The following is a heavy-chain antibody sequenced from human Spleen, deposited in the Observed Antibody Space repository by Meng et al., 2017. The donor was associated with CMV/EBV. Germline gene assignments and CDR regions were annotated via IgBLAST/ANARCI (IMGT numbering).Heavy chain of an antibody. V-gene: IGHV4-34*01. CDR2: INHSGST. J-gene: IGHJ4*02. CDR1: GGSFSGYY. Sequence: SETLSLTCAVYGGSFSGYYWTWIRQPPGKGLEWIGEINHSGSTHYNPSLEGRVTLSVDPAKNQFTLKVNSVTAADTAVYYCARETGYWGRGTVVTVSS. CDR3: ARETGY.